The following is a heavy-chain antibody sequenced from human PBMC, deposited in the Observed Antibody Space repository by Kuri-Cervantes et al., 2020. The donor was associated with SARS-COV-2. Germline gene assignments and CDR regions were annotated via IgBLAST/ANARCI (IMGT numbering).Heavy chain of an antibody. CDR1: GFTFSSYG. V-gene: IGHV3-30*03. J-gene: IGHJ5*02. CDR2: ISYDGSNK. CDR3: ARDMGAIVLVRRDWFDP. D-gene: IGHD2-8*01. Sequence: GESLKISCAASGFTFSSYGMHWVRQAPGKGLEWVAVISYDGSNKYYADSVKGRFTISRDNSKNTLYLQMNSLRVEDTAVYYCARDMGAIVLVRRDWFDPWGPGTLVTVSS.